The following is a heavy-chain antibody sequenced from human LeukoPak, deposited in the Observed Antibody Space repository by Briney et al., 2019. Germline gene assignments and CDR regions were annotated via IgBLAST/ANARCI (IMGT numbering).Heavy chain of an antibody. D-gene: IGHD2-2*01. CDR3: ARGPPLIYCSSTSCPFLLDV. CDR1: GYTFTSYG. V-gene: IGHV1-18*01. CDR2: ISAYNGNT. J-gene: IGHJ6*04. Sequence: GASVKVSCKASGYTFTSYGISWVRQAPGRGLEWMGWISAYNGNTNYAQKLQGRVTMTTDTSTSTAYMELRSLRSDDTAVYYCARGPPLIYCSSTSCPFLLDVWGKGTTVTVSS.